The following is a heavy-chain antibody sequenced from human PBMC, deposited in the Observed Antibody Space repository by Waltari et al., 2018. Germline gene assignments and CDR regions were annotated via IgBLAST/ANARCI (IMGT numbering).Heavy chain of an antibody. D-gene: IGHD3-3*01. CDR1: GFTFSSYW. J-gene: IGHJ6*03. Sequence: EVQLVESGGGLVQPGGSLRLSCAASGFTFSSYWMSWVRQAPGKGLGWVANIKQDGSEKYYVDSVKGRFTISRDNAKNSLYLQMNSLRAEDTAVYYCARLLRVNYYYYMDVWGKGTTVTVSS. CDR2: IKQDGSEK. V-gene: IGHV3-7*01. CDR3: ARLLRVNYYYYMDV.